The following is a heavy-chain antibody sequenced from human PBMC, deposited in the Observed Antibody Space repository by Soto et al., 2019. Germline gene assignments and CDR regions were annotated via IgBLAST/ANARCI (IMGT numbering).Heavy chain of an antibody. CDR1: GGSISSYY. Sequence: SETLSLTCTVSGGSISSYYWIWIRQPPGKGLEWIGYIYYSGSTNYNPSLKSRVTISVDTSKNQFSLKLSSVTAADTAVYYCARDISVARFDPWGQGTLVTVSS. CDR2: IYYSGST. V-gene: IGHV4-59*01. CDR3: ARDISVARFDP. J-gene: IGHJ5*02.